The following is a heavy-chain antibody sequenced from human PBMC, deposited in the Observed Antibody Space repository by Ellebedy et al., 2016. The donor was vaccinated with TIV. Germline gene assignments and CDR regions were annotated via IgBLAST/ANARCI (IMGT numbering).Heavy chain of an antibody. CDR2: VSHTGST. V-gene: IGHV4-59*01. CDR3: ARDTTLYYYGPGSYYKWFDP. Sequence: MPSETLSLTCTVSGGSISSYYWSWIRQPPGKGLEWIGYVSHTGSTNYSPSLQSRVTISVDTSKNQFSLKLSSVTPADTAVYYCARDTTLYYYGPGSYYKWFDPWGQGTLVTVSS. CDR1: GGSISSYY. J-gene: IGHJ5*02. D-gene: IGHD3-10*01.